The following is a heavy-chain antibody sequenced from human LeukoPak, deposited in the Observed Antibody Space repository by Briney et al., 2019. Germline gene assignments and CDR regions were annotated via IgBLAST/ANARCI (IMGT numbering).Heavy chain of an antibody. J-gene: IGHJ4*02. CDR2: IIPILGTA. V-gene: IGHV1-69*06. Sequence: SVKVSCEASGGTFSSFVISWVRQAPGQGLEWMGGIIPILGTANYAQKFQGRVTITADKSTSTAFMEVSSLRSEDTAVYYCARDFDVGRSFDYWGQGTLVTVSS. CDR1: GGTFSSFV. D-gene: IGHD3-10*01. CDR3: ARDFDVGRSFDY.